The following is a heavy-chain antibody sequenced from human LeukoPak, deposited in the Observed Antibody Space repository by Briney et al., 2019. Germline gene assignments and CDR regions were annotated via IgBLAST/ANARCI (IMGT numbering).Heavy chain of an antibody. D-gene: IGHD4-23*01. CDR2: VSHSGRS. CDR1: GGPFRGFF. V-gene: IGHV4-34*01. CDR3: ARGIFYGGRNQYIWLDL. J-gene: IGHJ5*02. Sequence: PSETLSLTCAVYGGPFRGFFWSWIRQAPGKGLEWIGEVSHSGRSNYNPSLKSRINISLDTSKGQFSLRLTSVTAADTAVYYCARGIFYGGRNQYIWLDLWGQGTLVTVSS.